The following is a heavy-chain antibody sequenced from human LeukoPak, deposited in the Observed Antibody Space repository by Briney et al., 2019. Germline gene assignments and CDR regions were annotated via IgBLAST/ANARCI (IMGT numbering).Heavy chain of an antibody. D-gene: IGHD3-9*01. J-gene: IGHJ6*03. CDR3: ARGGILRYFDWSKVPQQAHMDV. Sequence: ASVKVSCKASGYTFTSYGISWVRQAPGQGLEWMGGIIPMFGTTNYAQKFQGRVTITADESTSTAYMELSSLRSEDTAVYYCARGGILRYFDWSKVPQQAHMDVWGKGPRSPSP. CDR1: GYTFTSYG. CDR2: IIPMFGTT. V-gene: IGHV1-69*13.